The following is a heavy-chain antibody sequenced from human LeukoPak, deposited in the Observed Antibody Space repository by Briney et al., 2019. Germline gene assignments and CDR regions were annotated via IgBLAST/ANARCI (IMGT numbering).Heavy chain of an antibody. V-gene: IGHV5-51*01. CDR2: IYPGDSDT. Sequence: GESLKISCQGSGYSFTSYWIGWVRQMPGKGLEWMGIIYPGDSDTRYSPSFQGQVTISADKSISTAYLQWSSLKASDTAMYYCARLKDTRWSTNWFDPWGQGTLVTVSS. J-gene: IGHJ5*02. CDR1: GYSFTSYW. CDR3: ARLKDTRWSTNWFDP. D-gene: IGHD4-23*01.